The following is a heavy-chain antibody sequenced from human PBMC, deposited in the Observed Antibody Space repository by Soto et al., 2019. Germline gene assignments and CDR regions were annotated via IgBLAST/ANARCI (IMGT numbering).Heavy chain of an antibody. CDR2: INYSGGST. D-gene: IGHD3-10*01. Sequence: GSLRLACSASGFTFRIHAMSWVRQAPGKGLEWVSGINYSGGSTYYADSVKGRFTISRDNSKNTLYLQMNSLRAEDTAVYYCAKAPPYGSWSYLDWFDPWGQGTLVTVYS. CDR1: GFTFRIHA. V-gene: IGHV3-23*01. J-gene: IGHJ5*02. CDR3: AKAPPYGSWSYLDWFDP.